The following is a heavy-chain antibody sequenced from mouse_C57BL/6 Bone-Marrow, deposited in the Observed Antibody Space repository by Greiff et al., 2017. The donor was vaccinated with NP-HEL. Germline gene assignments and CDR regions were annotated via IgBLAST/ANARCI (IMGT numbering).Heavy chain of an antibody. CDR3: ATYYYGSLYYAMDY. CDR2: IWSGGST. D-gene: IGHD1-1*01. V-gene: IGHV2-2*01. CDR1: GFSLTSYG. Sequence: VQLQQSGPGLVQPSQSLSITCTVSGFSLTSYGVHWVRQSPGKGLEWLGVIWSGGSTDYNAAFISRLSISKDNSKSQVFFKMNSLQADDTAIYYCATYYYGSLYYAMDYWGQGTSVTVSS. J-gene: IGHJ4*01.